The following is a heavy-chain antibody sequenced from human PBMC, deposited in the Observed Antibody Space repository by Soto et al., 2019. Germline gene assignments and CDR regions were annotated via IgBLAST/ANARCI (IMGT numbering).Heavy chain of an antibody. V-gene: IGHV3-73*02. D-gene: IGHD2-15*01. CDR3: TCHSPEDMIRN. CDR1: GFTFSGSA. J-gene: IGHJ4*02. Sequence: VQLVESGGGLVQPGGSLKLSCAASGFTFSGSAMHWVRQASGKGLEWVGRIRNKTNNYATAYAASVKGRFTISRDDSKNTAYLQMNSLKTEDTAVFYCTCHSPEDMIRNWGRGTLVTVSS. CDR2: IRNKTNNYAT.